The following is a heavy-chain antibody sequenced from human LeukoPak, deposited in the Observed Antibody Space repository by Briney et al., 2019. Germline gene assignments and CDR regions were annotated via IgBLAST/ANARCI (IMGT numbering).Heavy chain of an antibody. CDR3: ARDRYYYDSSGYSNWFDP. V-gene: IGHV4-59*01. Sequence: PSETLSLTCTVSGGSISSYYWSWIRQPPGKGLERIGNIYYSGSTNYNPSLKSRVTISVDTSKNQFSLKLSSVTAADTAVYYCARDRYYYDSSGYSNWFDPWGQGTLVTVSS. CDR1: GGSISSYY. CDR2: IYYSGST. D-gene: IGHD3-22*01. J-gene: IGHJ5*02.